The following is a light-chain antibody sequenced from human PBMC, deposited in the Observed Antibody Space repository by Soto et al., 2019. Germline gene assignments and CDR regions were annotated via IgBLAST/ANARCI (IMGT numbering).Light chain of an antibody. CDR1: QDISNY. CDR3: QQYENPLLT. V-gene: IGKV1-33*01. CDR2: DAS. J-gene: IGKJ4*01. Sequence: DIQMTQSPSSLSASVGDRVTITCQASQDISNYLNWYQQKPGKAPKLLIYDASNLETGVPSRFSGSVSGTDFTFTISGLQPEDTATYYCQQYENPLLTFGGGTKVEI.